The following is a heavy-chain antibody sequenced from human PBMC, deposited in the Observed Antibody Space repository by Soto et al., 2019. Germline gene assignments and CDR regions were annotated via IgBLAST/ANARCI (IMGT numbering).Heavy chain of an antibody. CDR1: GGSISSSSYY. CDR2: IYYSGST. CDR3: ARHTPAISISDH. Sequence: PSETLSVTCTVSGGSISSSSYYWVWIRQPPGKGLEWIGSIYYSGSTYYNPSLKSRVTISVDTSKNQFSLKLSSVTAADTAVYYCARHTPAISISDHWGQGTLVTVSS. V-gene: IGHV4-39*01. J-gene: IGHJ4*02. D-gene: IGHD2-15*01.